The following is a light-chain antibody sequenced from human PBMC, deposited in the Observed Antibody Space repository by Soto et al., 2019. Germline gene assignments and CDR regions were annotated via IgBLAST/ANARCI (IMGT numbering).Light chain of an antibody. CDR3: QSYDDSNVI. J-gene: IGLJ2*01. CDR1: SGSIASRY. V-gene: IGLV6-57*04. Sequence: NFMLTQPHSVSESPGKTVTISCTRSSGSIASRYVQWYQQRPGSAPIIVIYENNRRPTGVPGRFSGSIDSSSNSASLFISGLKTEDEADYYCQSYDDSNVILGGGTQLTVL. CDR2: ENN.